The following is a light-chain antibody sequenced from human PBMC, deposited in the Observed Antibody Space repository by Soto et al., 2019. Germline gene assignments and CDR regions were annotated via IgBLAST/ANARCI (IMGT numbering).Light chain of an antibody. CDR1: SSDVGGYNY. V-gene: IGLV2-14*03. Sequence: QSALTQPASVSGSPGQSITISCTGNSSDVGGYNYVSWYQHLPGKAPKLIIYAVSHRPSGVSDRFSASKSGNTASLTISGLQAEDEADYYCTSYRTGSLYVFGTGTKVTVL. CDR2: AVS. CDR3: TSYRTGSLYV. J-gene: IGLJ1*01.